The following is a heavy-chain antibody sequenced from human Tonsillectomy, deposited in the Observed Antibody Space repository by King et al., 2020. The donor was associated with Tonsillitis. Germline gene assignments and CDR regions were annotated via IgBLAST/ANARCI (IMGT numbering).Heavy chain of an antibody. CDR3: ARPFVGYSSSWYAF. J-gene: IGHJ4*02. CDR2: INHSGST. Sequence: VQLQPWGAGLLKPSENLSLTCAVYGGSFSGYYWSWIRQPPGKGLEWIGEINHSGSTNYNPSLKSRVTISVDTSKNQFSLKLSSVTAADTAVYYCARPFVGYSSSWYAFWGQGTLVTVSS. CDR1: GGSFSGYY. V-gene: IGHV4-34*01. D-gene: IGHD6-13*01.